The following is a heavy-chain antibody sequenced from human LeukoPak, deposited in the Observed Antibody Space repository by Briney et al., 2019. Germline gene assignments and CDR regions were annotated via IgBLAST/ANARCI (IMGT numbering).Heavy chain of an antibody. CDR3: AREGCSSTSCYTSVY. J-gene: IGHJ4*02. V-gene: IGHV3-23*01. CDR2: ISGSGGST. Sequence: GGSLRLSCAASGFTFSSYAMSWVRQAPGKGLEWVSAISGSGGSTYYADSVKGRFTISRDNSKNTLYLQMNGLRAEDTAVYYCAREGCSSTSCYTSVYWGQGTLVTVSS. CDR1: GFTFSSYA. D-gene: IGHD2-2*02.